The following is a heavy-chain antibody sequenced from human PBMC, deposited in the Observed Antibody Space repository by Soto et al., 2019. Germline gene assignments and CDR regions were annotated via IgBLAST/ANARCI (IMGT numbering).Heavy chain of an antibody. V-gene: IGHV1-3*04. D-gene: IGHD3-3*01. CDR1: GYTFTPYA. CDR2: INTGNGNT. CDR3: ARDLAFETLRFLEWLPTPFYGMEV. Sequence: ASVKVSCKTSGYTFTPYAMHCVRQAPGQRLEWMGWINTGNGNTKYSQKFQGRVTITRDTAASAVYMELSSLRSADTAVYYCARDLAFETLRFLEWLPTPFYGMEVWGQGTTVTVYS. J-gene: IGHJ6*02.